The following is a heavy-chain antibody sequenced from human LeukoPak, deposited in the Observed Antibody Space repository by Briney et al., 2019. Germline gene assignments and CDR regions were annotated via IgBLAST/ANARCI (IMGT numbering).Heavy chain of an antibody. CDR1: GGSISSSSYY. D-gene: IGHD2-15*01. V-gene: IGHV4-39*01. J-gene: IGHJ4*02. CDR2: IYYSGST. CDR3: ASWEYCSGGSCYPGGNM. Sequence: SSETLSLTCTVSGGSISSSSYYWGWIRQPPGKGLEWIGSIYYSGSTYYNPSLKSRVTISVDTSKNQFSLKLSSVTAADTAVYYCASWEYCSGGSCYPGGNMWGQGTLVTVSS.